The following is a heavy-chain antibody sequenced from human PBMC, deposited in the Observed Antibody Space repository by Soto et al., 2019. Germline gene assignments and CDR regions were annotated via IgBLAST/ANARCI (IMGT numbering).Heavy chain of an antibody. CDR1: GFPFSSYG. V-gene: IGHV3-23*01. D-gene: IGHD1-26*01. J-gene: IGHJ4*02. CDR2: IVAGGTT. Sequence: PGGFLRLSCEASGFPFSSYGMTWVRQGPGKGLEWCSTIVAGGTTLYADSVKGRFTITRDNSQNTWYLQMTRLKADDTAVYYCAKDGSYYDFDYWGQGTQVTVSS. CDR3: AKDGSYYDFDY.